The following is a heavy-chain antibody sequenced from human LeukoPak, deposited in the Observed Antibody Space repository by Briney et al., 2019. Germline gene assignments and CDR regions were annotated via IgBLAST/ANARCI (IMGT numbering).Heavy chain of an antibody. V-gene: IGHV3-23*01. Sequence: GGSLRLSCTASGFTFSSYEMNGVRQALGKGLEWVSAISGSGFSTYYADSVKGRFTISRDNSKNTLYLQMNSLRAEDTAVYYCAKGGLATLASWGQGALVTVSS. CDR3: AKGGLATLAS. J-gene: IGHJ5*02. CDR2: ISGSGFST. CDR1: GFTFSSYE. D-gene: IGHD3-22*01.